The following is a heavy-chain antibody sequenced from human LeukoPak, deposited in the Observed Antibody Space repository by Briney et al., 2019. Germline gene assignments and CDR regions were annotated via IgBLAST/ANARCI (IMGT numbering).Heavy chain of an antibody. Sequence: PSETLSLTCAVYGGSFSGYYWNWIRQPPGKGLEWIGEIYHSGSTNYNPSLKSRVTISVDKSKNQFSLKLSSVTAADTAVYYCARDFFHGGSYWYWGQGTLVTVSS. D-gene: IGHD1-26*01. CDR2: IYHSGST. CDR1: GGSFSGYY. J-gene: IGHJ4*02. CDR3: ARDFFHGGSYWY. V-gene: IGHV4-34*01.